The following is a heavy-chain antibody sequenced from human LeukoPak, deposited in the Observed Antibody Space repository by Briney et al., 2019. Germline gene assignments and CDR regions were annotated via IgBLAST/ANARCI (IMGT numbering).Heavy chain of an antibody. Sequence: GGSLRLSCAASGFTFSSYSINWVRQAPGKGLEWVSYISSGYPTIYCADSVKGRFTISRDNAKNSLYLHMNSLRAGDTAVYYCARGGGGYCSGGRCNFYRYYMDVWGKGTTVTVSS. CDR3: ARGGGGYCSGGRCNFYRYYMDV. D-gene: IGHD2-15*01. V-gene: IGHV3-48*01. J-gene: IGHJ6*03. CDR1: GFTFSSYS. CDR2: ISSGYPTI.